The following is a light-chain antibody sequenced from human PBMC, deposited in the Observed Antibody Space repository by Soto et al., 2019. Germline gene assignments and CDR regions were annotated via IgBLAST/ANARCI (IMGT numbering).Light chain of an antibody. CDR1: QSVLYSPNNKNY. V-gene: IGKV4-1*01. CDR3: HQYHSAPHT. CDR2: WAS. Sequence: DIVMTQSPDSLAVSLGERATINCKSSQSVLYSPNNKNYLAWYQQKPGQPPRLLVYWASTRESGVPDQFSGSGSGTDFTLTISSLQAEDAAVYYCHQYHSAPHTFGQGTKVEIK. J-gene: IGKJ1*01.